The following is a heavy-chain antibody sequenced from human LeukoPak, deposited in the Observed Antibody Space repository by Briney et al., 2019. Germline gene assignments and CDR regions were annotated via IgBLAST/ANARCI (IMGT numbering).Heavy chain of an antibody. CDR2: ISYDGSNK. D-gene: IGHD3-22*01. V-gene: IGHV3-30*18. CDR3: AKEYYYDSSGYDY. J-gene: IGHJ4*02. Sequence: GGSLRLSCAASGFTFSSYGMHWVRQAPGKGLEWVAVISYDGSNKYYADSVKGRFTISRDNSKNMLYLQMNSLRAEDTAVYYCAKEYYYDSSGYDYWGQGTLVTVSS. CDR1: GFTFSSYG.